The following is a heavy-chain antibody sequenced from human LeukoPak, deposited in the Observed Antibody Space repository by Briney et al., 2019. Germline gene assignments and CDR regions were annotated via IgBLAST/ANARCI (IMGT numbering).Heavy chain of an antibody. D-gene: IGHD5-18*01. V-gene: IGHV4-34*01. CDR3: ARIKQLWLRVRYYCDQ. CDR1: GGSFSGYY. J-gene: IGHJ4*02. CDR2: INHSGST. Sequence: PSETLSLTCAVYGGSFSGYYLSWVRQPPGKGLEWIGEINHSGSTNYNPSLKSRVTISVDTSKNQFSLKLSSVTAAYTAVYYCARIKQLWLRVRYYCDQSCQGTLVTVSS.